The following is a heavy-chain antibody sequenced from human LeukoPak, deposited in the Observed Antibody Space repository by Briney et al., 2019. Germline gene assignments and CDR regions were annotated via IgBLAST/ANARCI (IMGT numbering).Heavy chain of an antibody. CDR3: ARLPCCGSINCYSPYYFDY. J-gene: IGHJ4*02. V-gene: IGHV4-38-2*01. D-gene: IGHD2-2*01. CDR1: GYSISRGYF. Sequence: SETLSLTCAVSGYSISRGYFWGWIRQPPGKGLEWIGSIYYSGSTYYNPSLKSRVTISVDTSKNQFSLKLSSVTAADTAVYYCARLPCCGSINCYSPYYFDYWGQGTLVTVSS. CDR2: IYYSGST.